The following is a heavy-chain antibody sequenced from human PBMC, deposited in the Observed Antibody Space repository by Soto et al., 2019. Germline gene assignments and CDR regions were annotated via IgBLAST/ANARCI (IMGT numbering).Heavy chain of an antibody. CDR1: GFTFSSYG. D-gene: IGHD6-19*01. J-gene: IGHJ4*01. V-gene: IGHV3-30*18. CDR2: ISYDGSNK. Sequence: GGSLRLSCAASGFTFSSYGMHWVRQAPGKGLEWVAVISYDGSNKYYADSVKGRFTISRDNSKNTLYLQMNSLRAEDTAVYYCAKSRSSGWNGEFDYWGHGXLVTVSS. CDR3: AKSRSSGWNGEFDY.